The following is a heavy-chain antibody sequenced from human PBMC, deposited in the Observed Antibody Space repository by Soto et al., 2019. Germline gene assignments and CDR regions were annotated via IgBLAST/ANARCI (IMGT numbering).Heavy chain of an antibody. CDR2: IIPILGIA. CDR3: ARDRSGHHYYYYMDV. Sequence: QVQLVQSGAEVKKPGSSVKVSCKASGGTFSSYTISWVRQAPGQGLEWMGRIIPILGIANYAQKFQGRVTITADKSTSTAYLELSSLRSEDTAVYYCARDRSGHHYYYYMDVWGKGTTVTVSS. V-gene: IGHV1-69*08. CDR1: GGTFSSYT. J-gene: IGHJ6*03.